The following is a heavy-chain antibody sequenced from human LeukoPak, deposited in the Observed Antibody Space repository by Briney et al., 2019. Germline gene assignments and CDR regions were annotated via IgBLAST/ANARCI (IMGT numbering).Heavy chain of an antibody. D-gene: IGHD2-15*01. CDR3: ARDNVVVVTATPTSGLDP. CDR1: GYSISSGYY. CDR2: VYYSGST. V-gene: IGHV4-38-2*02. J-gene: IGHJ5*02. Sequence: PSETLSLTCAVSGYSISSGYYWGWIRQPPGKGLEWIGSVYYSGSTYYNPSLKSRVTISVDTSKNHFSLNLSSVTAADTAVYYCARDNVVVVTATPTSGLDPWGQGTLVTVSS.